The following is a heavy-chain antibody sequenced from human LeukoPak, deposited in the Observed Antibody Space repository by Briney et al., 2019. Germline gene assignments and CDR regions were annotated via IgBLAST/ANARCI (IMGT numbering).Heavy chain of an antibody. V-gene: IGHV4-4*02. CDR3: AREGGPYRPLDY. CDR2: VHLSGRT. CDR1: GGSISTANW. Sequence: SETLSLTCGVSGGSISTANWWTWVRQPPGEGLEWIGEVHLSGRTHYNPSLESRVTMSVDMSENHISLRLTSVTAADTAVYYCAREGGPYRPLDYSGQGTLVTVSS. J-gene: IGHJ4*02.